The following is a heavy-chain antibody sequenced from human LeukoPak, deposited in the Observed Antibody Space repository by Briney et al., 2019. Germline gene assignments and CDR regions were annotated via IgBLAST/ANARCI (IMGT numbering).Heavy chain of an antibody. D-gene: IGHD3-22*01. Sequence: AETLSLTCAVYGGSFRGYYWSWIRQPPGKGLEWIGEINHSGSTNYNPSLKSRVTISVDTSKNQFSLKLSSVTAADTAVYYCARAAYCYDSPFDYWGQGTLVTVSS. V-gene: IGHV4-34*01. CDR2: INHSGST. CDR1: GGSFRGYY. CDR3: ARAAYCYDSPFDY. J-gene: IGHJ4*02.